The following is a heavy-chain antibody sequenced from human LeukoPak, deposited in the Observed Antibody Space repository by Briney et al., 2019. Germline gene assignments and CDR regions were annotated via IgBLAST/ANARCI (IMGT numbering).Heavy chain of an antibody. CDR2: ISGDGMNT. J-gene: IGHJ4*02. CDR3: ARTSYYFDS. CDR1: GFTFSNYW. Sequence: GGSLRLSCTASGFTFSNYWMHWVRQAPGKGLVWVSRISGDGMNTAYADSVKGQFTISRDNAKITLYLQMNSLRVEDTAVYYCARTSYYFDSWGQGTLVTVSS. D-gene: IGHD3-16*01. V-gene: IGHV3-74*01.